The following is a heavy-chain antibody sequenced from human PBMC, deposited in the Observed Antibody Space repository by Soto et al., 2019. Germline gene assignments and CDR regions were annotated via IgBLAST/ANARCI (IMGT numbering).Heavy chain of an antibody. CDR3: ARGGGYCSGGSCRSSNWFDP. CDR2: IYHSGST. D-gene: IGHD2-15*01. J-gene: IGHJ5*02. CDR1: SGSISSSNW. V-gene: IGHV4-4*02. Sequence: QVQLQESGPGLVKPSGTLSLTCAVSSGSISSSNWWSWVRQPPGKGLEWIGEIYHSGSTNYNPSLKRRVTISVDKSKNQFSLKLSSVTAADTAVYYCARGGGYCSGGSCRSSNWFDPWGQGTLVTVSS.